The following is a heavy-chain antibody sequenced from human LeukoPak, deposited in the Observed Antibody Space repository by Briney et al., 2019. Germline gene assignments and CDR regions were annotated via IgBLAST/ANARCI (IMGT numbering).Heavy chain of an antibody. V-gene: IGHV3-11*04. CDR1: GFTFSDYY. CDR3: TRGPFWSGYFDY. D-gene: IGHD3-3*01. J-gene: IGHJ4*02. CDR2: ISSSGSSGTSI. Sequence: GGSLRLSCAASGFTFSDYYMSWIRQAPGKGLEWVSYISSSGSSGTSIYYADSVKGRFTISRDNAKNSLYLQMNSLRVEDTAIYYCTRGPFWSGYFDYRGQGTLVTVSS.